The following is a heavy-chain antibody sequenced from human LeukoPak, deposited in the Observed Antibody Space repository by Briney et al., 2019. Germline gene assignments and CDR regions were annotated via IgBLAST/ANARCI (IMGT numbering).Heavy chain of an antibody. Sequence: PGRSLRLSCAASGFTFSSYAMHWVRQAPGKGLEWVAVISYDGSNKYYADSVKGRFTISRDNSKNTLYLQMNSLRAEDTAVYYCARVAPDFWSAYYQRWDPDYWGQGNLVTVSS. J-gene: IGHJ4*02. CDR1: GFTFSSYA. D-gene: IGHD3-3*01. CDR2: ISYDGSNK. CDR3: ARVAPDFWSAYYQRWDPDY. V-gene: IGHV3-30*01.